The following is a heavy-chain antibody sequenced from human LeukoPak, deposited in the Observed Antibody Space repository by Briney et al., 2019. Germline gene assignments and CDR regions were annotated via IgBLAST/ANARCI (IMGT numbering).Heavy chain of an antibody. CDR3: ARQLYGSDY. D-gene: IGHD4-17*01. J-gene: IGHJ4*02. CDR2: VNHSGYT. V-gene: IGHV4-34*01. CDR1: GVSFSTYY. Sequence: SETLSLTCDVSGVSFSTYYWSWIRQSPEKGLEWIGEVNHSGYTNYNPSLKGRVTISVDPSKNQFSLKLSSVTAADTAVYYCARQLYGSDYWGQGTLVTVSP.